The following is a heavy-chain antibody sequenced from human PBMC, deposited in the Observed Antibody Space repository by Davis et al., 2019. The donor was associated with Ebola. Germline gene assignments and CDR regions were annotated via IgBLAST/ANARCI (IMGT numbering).Heavy chain of an antibody. Sequence: SVKVSCKASGYTFTRFGISWVRQAPGQGLEWVGGIIPIFDTASYAHNFQDRVTITADESRITAYLELSSLRSEDTAVYYCAKDRYYDNSPLYFESETWGQGTLVTVSS. CDR3: AKDRYYDNSPLYFESET. J-gene: IGHJ4*02. CDR2: IIPIFDTA. CDR1: GYTFTRFG. V-gene: IGHV1-69*13. D-gene: IGHD3-22*01.